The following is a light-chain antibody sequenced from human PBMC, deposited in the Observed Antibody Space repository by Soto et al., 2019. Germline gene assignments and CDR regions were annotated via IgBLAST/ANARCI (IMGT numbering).Light chain of an antibody. CDR3: QVWDSGTDHVV. Sequence: SYELTQPPSVSVAPGQTARITCGGNNIGIKTVHWYHQKPGQAPVLVVYDDNDRPSGIPERFSGSNSGNTATLTITRVEAGDEADYYCQVWDSGTDHVVFGGGTQLTVL. V-gene: IGLV3-21*02. CDR1: NIGIKT. J-gene: IGLJ2*01. CDR2: DDN.